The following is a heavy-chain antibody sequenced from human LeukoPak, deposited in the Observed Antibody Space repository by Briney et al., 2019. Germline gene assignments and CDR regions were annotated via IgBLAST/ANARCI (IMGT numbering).Heavy chain of an antibody. CDR1: GGSFSGYY. CDR3: ARGSTGVSHYYYYYYMDV. Sequence: SETPSLTCAVYGGSFSGYYWSWIRQPPGKGLEWIGEINHSGSTNYNPSLKSRVTISVDTSKNQFSLKLSSVTAADTAVYYCARGSTGVSHYYYYYYMDVWGKGTTVTVSS. CDR2: INHSGST. D-gene: IGHD7-27*01. V-gene: IGHV4-34*01. J-gene: IGHJ6*03.